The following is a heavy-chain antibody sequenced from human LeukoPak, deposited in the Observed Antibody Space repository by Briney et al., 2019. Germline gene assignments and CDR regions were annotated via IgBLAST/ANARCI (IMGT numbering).Heavy chain of an antibody. Sequence: PSETLSLTCAVYGGSFSGYYWSWIRQPPGKGLEWTGYIYYSGSTNYNPSLKSRVTISVDTSKNQFSLKLSSVTAADTAVYYCAWDQRRDYFDYWGQGTLVTVSS. CDR3: AWDQRRDYFDY. D-gene: IGHD5-24*01. CDR2: IYYSGST. J-gene: IGHJ4*02. CDR1: GGSFSGYY. V-gene: IGHV4-59*01.